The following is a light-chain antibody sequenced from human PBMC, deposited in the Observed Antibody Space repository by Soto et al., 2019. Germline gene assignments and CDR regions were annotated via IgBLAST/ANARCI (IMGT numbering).Light chain of an antibody. J-gene: IGKJ5*01. CDR2: GAS. CDR1: QSVGSY. V-gene: IGKV3-20*01. CDR3: QQYGSSRIT. Sequence: EIVLTQSPSTLSLSPGERATLSCRASQSVGSYLAWYQQKPGQAPRLLIYGASSRATGIPDRFSGSGSGTDFTLTISRLEPEDFAVYYCQQYGSSRITFGQGTRLEIK.